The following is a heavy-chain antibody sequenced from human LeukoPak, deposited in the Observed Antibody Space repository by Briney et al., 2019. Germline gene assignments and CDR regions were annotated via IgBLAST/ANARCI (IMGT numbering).Heavy chain of an antibody. J-gene: IGHJ4*02. V-gene: IGHV3-21*05. CDR1: GFTFSSYA. CDR2: ISNSGSSI. D-gene: IGHD7-27*01. Sequence: GGSLRLSCVASGFTFSSYAMSWVRQAPGKGLEWVSYISNSGSSIYYADSVKGRFTTSRDNAKSSLYLQMNSLRAEDTAVYYCGRGHWGLDYWGQGALVTVSS. CDR3: GRGHWGLDY.